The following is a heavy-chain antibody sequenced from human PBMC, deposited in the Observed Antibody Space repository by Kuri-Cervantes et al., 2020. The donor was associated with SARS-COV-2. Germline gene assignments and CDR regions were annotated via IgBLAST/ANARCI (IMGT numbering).Heavy chain of an antibody. V-gene: IGHV3-53*01. CDR1: GFTFSSYG. D-gene: IGHD6-13*01. CDR2: IYSGGST. CDR3: TRRGPQQQLVRNYYYGMDV. Sequence: GESLKISCAASGFTFSSYGMHWVRQAPGKGLEWVSVIYSGGSTYYADSVKGRFTISRDNSKNTLYLQMNSLRAEDTAVYYCTRRGPQQQLVRNYYYGMDVWGQGTTVTVSS. J-gene: IGHJ6*02.